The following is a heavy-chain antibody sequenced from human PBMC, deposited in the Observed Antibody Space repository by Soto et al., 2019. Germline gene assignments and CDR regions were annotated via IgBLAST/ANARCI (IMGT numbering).Heavy chain of an antibody. CDR2: IYPGDADT. CDR1: GYNFPSYW. V-gene: IGHV5-51*01. J-gene: IGHJ3*02. Sequence: GEALKISCTGSGYNFPSYWIGWVRPMPGKGLEWMGIIYPGDADTRYSPSFQGQVTISADKSISTAYLQWSSLKASDTAMYYCANRGYSGYDDAFDIWGQGTMVTVSS. D-gene: IGHD5-12*01. CDR3: ANRGYSGYDDAFDI.